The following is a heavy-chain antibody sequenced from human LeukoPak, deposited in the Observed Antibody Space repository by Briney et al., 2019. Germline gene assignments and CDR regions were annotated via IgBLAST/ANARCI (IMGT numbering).Heavy chain of an antibody. Sequence: SETLSLTCAVYGGSFSGYYWSWIRQPPGKGLEWIGEINHSGSTNYNPSLKSRVTISVDTSKNQFSLKLSSVTAADTAVYYCARERWDNWFDPRGQGTLVTVSS. CDR3: ARERWDNWFDP. D-gene: IGHD1-1*01. V-gene: IGHV4-34*01. J-gene: IGHJ5*02. CDR1: GGSFSGYY. CDR2: INHSGST.